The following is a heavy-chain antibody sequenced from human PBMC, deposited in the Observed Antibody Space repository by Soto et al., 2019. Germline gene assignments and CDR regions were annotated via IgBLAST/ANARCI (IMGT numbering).Heavy chain of an antibody. V-gene: IGHV3-23*01. J-gene: IGHJ3*02. CDR1: GFTFSSYA. CDR3: SIDLLYCSSVSCFLALAFDI. Sequence: GGSLRLSCAASGFTFSSYAMNWVRQAPGKGLEWVSVISATDGTTYYADSVKGRFTISRDNSRNTVYLQMNSLRADDTAVYYCSIDLLYCSSVSCFLALAFDIWGQGTMVTVSS. D-gene: IGHD2-15*01. CDR2: ISATDGTT.